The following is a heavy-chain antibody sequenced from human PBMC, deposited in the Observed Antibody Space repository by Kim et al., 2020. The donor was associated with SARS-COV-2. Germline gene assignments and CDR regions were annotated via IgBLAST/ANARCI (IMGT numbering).Heavy chain of an antibody. CDR2: IYTSGYT. CDR1: GDSISHYH. J-gene: IGHJ4*02. CDR3: ARKDGDY. V-gene: IGHV4-4*07. Sequence: SETLSLTCSVSGDSISHYHWTWVRQPAGKGLEWIGTIYTSGYTNYNPSLKSRVTMSMDMSQSHLSLRLSSVTAADTAIYFCARKDGDYWGSGTLVTVSS.